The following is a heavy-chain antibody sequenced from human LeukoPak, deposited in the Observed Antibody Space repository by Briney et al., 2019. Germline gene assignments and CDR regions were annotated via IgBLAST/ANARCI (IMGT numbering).Heavy chain of an antibody. D-gene: IGHD3-22*01. CDR2: IIPIFGTA. V-gene: IGHV1-69*05. J-gene: IGHJ4*02. CDR1: GCTFSSYA. Sequence: GASVKVSCKASGCTFSSYAISWVRQAPGQGLEWMGGIIPIFGTANYSQKFQGRVTITTDESTSTAYMELSSLRSEDTAVYYCARERYYDSSGYSPDFDYWGQGTLVTVSS. CDR3: ARERYYDSSGYSPDFDY.